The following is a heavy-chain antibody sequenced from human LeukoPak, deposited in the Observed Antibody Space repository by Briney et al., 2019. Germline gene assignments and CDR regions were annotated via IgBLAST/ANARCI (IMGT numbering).Heavy chain of an antibody. D-gene: IGHD6-13*01. Sequence: SQTLSLTCTVSGGSISSGGYYWSWIRQHPGKGLEWIGYIYYSGSTYYNPSLKSRVTISVDTSKNQFSLKLSSVTAADTAVYYCAGRYSSSKSFFDYWGQGTLVTVSS. V-gene: IGHV4-31*03. CDR2: IYYSGST. J-gene: IGHJ4*02. CDR3: AGRYSSSKSFFDY. CDR1: GGSISSGGYY.